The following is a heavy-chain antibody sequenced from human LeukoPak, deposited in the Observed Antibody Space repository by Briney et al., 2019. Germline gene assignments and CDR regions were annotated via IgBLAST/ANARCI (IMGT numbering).Heavy chain of an antibody. D-gene: IGHD5-18*01. V-gene: IGHV1-3*01. CDR2: INAGNGNT. CDR1: GYTFTNYA. Sequence: ASVKVSCKASGYTFTNYAIPWVRQAPGQRLEWMGWINAGNGNTKYSQKFQGRVTITRDTSASTAYMELSSLRSEDTAVYYCARGEPGSDTAMLNYFDYWGQGTLVTVSS. J-gene: IGHJ4*02. CDR3: ARGEPGSDTAMLNYFDY.